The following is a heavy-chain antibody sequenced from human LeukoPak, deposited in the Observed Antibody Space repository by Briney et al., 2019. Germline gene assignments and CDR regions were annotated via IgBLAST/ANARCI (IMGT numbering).Heavy chain of an antibody. CDR1: GYTFTGYY. CDR2: INPNSGGT. CDR3: ARGSLPGYYYYYMDV. J-gene: IGHJ6*03. V-gene: IGHV1-2*02. Sequence: ASVKVSCKASGYTFTGYYMHWVRQAPGQGLEWMGWINPNSGGTNYAQKFQGRVTMTRDTSISTAYMELSSLRSEDTAVYYCARGSLPGYYYYYMDVWGKGTTVTISS.